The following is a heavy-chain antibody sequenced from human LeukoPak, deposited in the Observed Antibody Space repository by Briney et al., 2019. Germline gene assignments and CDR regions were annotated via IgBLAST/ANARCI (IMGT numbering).Heavy chain of an antibody. CDR2: ISSSGSTI. CDR1: GFTFSSYE. Sequence: PGGSLRLSCAASGFTFSSYEMNWVRQAPGKGLEWVSYISSSGSTIYYADSVKGRFTISRDNAKNSLYLQMNSLRAEDTAVYYCASWDYYDSSGYRREDLDYWGQGTLVTVSS. V-gene: IGHV3-48*03. CDR3: ASWDYYDSSGYRREDLDY. D-gene: IGHD3-22*01. J-gene: IGHJ4*02.